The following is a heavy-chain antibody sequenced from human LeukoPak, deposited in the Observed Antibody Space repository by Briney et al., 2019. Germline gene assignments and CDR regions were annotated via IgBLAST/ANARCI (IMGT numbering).Heavy chain of an antibody. D-gene: IGHD3-10*01. CDR2: ISYDGSNK. V-gene: IGHV3-30*18. J-gene: IGHJ4*02. CDR1: GFTFSNYG. CDR3: AKARGRGTMIRGVIPSLFDY. Sequence: GGSLRLSCAASGFTFSNYGMHWVRQAPGKGLEWVAVISYDGSNKYYAGSVKGRVTISRDNSKNTLYLQMSSLRAEDTAVYYCAKARGRGTMIRGVIPSLFDYWGQGTLVAVSS.